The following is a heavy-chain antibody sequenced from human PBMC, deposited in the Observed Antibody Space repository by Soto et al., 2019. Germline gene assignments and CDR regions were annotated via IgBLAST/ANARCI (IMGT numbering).Heavy chain of an antibody. Sequence: PSETLSLTCTVSGASVGTGYWSWIRQPPGKGLEWIGFMYYSGSFNYNPSLRSRVTISVDTSKNQFSLKVTSVTADDTAVYFCAKRYYDTTVYFDPWGQGNLVTVS. CDR2: MYYSGSF. CDR1: GASVGTGY. D-gene: IGHD3-16*01. V-gene: IGHV4-59*02. J-gene: IGHJ5*02. CDR3: AKRYYDTTVYFDP.